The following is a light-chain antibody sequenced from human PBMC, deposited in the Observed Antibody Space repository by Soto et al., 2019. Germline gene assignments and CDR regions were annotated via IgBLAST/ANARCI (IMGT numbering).Light chain of an antibody. J-gene: IGKJ2*01. Sequence: EIVLTQSPATLSLSPGERATLTCRASQSVGGTYLAWYQQKPGQAPRLLISGASRRATDIPDRFSGSGSETDFTLTISRLEPEDFAVYHCHQYGRSRGTFGQGTKLEI. CDR1: QSVGGTY. V-gene: IGKV3-20*01. CDR3: HQYGRSRGT. CDR2: GAS.